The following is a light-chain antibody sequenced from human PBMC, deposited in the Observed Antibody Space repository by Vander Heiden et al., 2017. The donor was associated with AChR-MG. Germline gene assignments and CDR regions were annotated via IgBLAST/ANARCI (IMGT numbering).Light chain of an antibody. CDR3: QVWDGGSAQVV. Sequence: SYEVAQPPSVSVAPGQTAKITCYGNNIGRKAVHWTQQKPGQAPRLVIYDDDRRASGIPERFIASNSGDRATLTITRVEGGDEADYYCQVWDGGSAQVVFGAGTKLTVL. J-gene: IGLJ3*02. CDR2: DDD. CDR1: NIGRKA. V-gene: IGLV3-21*02.